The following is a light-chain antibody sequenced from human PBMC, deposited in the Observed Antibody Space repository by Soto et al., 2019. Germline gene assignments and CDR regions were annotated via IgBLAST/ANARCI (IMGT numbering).Light chain of an antibody. J-gene: IGKJ1*01. CDR1: QSVSSN. CDR3: QQYNNWPQT. V-gene: IGKV3-15*01. CDR2: GSS. Sequence: EIVITQSPATVSVSPGERATLSCRASQSVSSNLAWYHQKPGQAPRLLIYGSSTRATGIPARFSGSGSGTEFTLTISSLQSEDFAVYYCQQYNNWPQTFGQGTKVDIK.